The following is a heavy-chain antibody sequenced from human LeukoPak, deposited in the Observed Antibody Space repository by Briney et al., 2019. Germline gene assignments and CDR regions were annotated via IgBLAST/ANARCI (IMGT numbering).Heavy chain of an antibody. CDR2: IYPGDSDT. Sequence: GESLKISCKGSGYSFTNSWIGWVRQMPGKGLEWMGIIYPGDSDTRYSPSFQGQVTISADKSISTAFLQWSSLKASDTAMYYCARDSPYSSGWRDAFDIWGQGTMVTVSS. D-gene: IGHD6-19*01. J-gene: IGHJ3*02. CDR3: ARDSPYSSGWRDAFDI. V-gene: IGHV5-51*01. CDR1: GYSFTNSW.